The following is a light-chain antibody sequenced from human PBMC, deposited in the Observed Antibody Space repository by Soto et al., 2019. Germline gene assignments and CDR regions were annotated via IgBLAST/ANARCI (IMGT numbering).Light chain of an antibody. CDR2: GAS. CDR3: QQYDSSPLT. Sequence: EIVLTQSPGTLSLSSGERATLSCRASQSVRINYLAWYQQKPGQAPRILIYGASSRATGIPDRFGGSGSGTDFTLTISRLEPEDVAVYYCQQYDSSPLTFGGGTKVEIK. J-gene: IGKJ4*02. V-gene: IGKV3-20*01. CDR1: QSVRINY.